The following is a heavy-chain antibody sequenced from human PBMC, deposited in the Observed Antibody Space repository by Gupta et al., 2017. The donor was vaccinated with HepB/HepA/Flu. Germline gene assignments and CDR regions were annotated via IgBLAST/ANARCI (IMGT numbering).Heavy chain of an antibody. CDR1: GFTFSSYE. V-gene: IGHV3-48*03. CDR3: ARDLGVVAAPPLDYYYGMDV. D-gene: IGHD2-15*01. CDR2: ISSSGSTI. J-gene: IGHJ6*02. Sequence: EVQLVESGGGLVQPGGSLRLSCAASGFTFSSYEMNWVRQAPGKGLEWVSYISSSGSTIYYADSVKGRFTISRDNAKNSLYLQMNSLRAEDTAVYYCARDLGVVAAPPLDYYYGMDVWGQGTTVTVSS.